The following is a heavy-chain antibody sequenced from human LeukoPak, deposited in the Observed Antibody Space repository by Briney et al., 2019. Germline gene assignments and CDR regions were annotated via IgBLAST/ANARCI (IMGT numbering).Heavy chain of an antibody. D-gene: IGHD6-13*01. CDR1: GFTFSSYG. Sequence: GGSLRLSCAASGFTFSSYGMHWVRQAPGKGLEWVAFIRYDGSNKYYADSVKGRFTISRDNSKNTLYLQMNSLRAEDTAVYYCAKVPSSWYYFDYWGQGTLVTVSS. J-gene: IGHJ4*02. CDR2: IRYDGSNK. CDR3: AKVPSSWYYFDY. V-gene: IGHV3-30*02.